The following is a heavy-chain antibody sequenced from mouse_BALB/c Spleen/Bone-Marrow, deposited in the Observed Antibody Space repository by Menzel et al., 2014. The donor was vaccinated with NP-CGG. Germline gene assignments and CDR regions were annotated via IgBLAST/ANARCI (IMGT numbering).Heavy chain of an antibody. D-gene: IGHD1-1*01. V-gene: IGHV5-6*01. CDR2: ISSGGSYT. CDR3: ARPTTVVATGGSFDY. CDR1: GFTFSSYG. J-gene: IGHJ2*01. Sequence: EVHLVESGGDLVKPGGSLKLSRAASGFTFSSYGMSWVRQTPDKRLEWVATISSGGSYTYYPDSVKGRFTISRDNAKNTLYLQMSSLKSEDTAMYYCARPTTVVATGGSFDYWGQGTTLTVSS.